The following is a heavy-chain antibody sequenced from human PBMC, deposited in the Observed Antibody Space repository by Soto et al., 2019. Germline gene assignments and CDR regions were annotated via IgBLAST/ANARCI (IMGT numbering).Heavy chain of an antibody. CDR1: GFSVSGNY. D-gene: IGHD2-2*01. J-gene: IGHJ6*02. CDR3: ARDCSSTSCYPPHYGMDV. CDR2: IYSDGST. Sequence: EVQLVESGGGLIQPGGSLRLSCAASGFSVSGNYMSWVRQAPGKGLEWVSVIYSDGSTYYADSVKGRFTISRDNSKNTLYLQMNSLRAEDTAVYYCARDCSSTSCYPPHYGMDVWGQGTTVTVSS. V-gene: IGHV3-53*01.